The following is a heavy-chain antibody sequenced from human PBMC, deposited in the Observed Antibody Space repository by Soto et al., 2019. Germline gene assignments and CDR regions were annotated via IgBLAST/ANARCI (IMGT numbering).Heavy chain of an antibody. J-gene: IGHJ4*02. CDR3: ARDLGGWTDY. D-gene: IGHD6-19*01. V-gene: IGHV1-3*01. CDR2: INAGNGNT. CDR1: GYTFTSYA. Sequence: GSVKVSCKASGYTFTSYAMHWVRQAPGQRLEWMGWINAGNGNTKYSQKFQGRVTITRDTFASTAYMELSSLRSEDTTVYYCARDLGGWTDYWGQGTLVTVSS.